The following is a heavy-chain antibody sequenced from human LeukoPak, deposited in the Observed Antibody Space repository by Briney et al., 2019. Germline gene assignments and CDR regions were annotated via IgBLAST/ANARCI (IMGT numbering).Heavy chain of an antibody. Sequence: GASVKVSCKASGYTFTGYYMHWVRQAPGQGLEWMGWINSNSGGTNYAQKFQGRVTMTRDTSISTVYMELSSLRSEDTAVYYCARGYSSSWHGWGYWGQGTLVTVSS. V-gene: IGHV1-2*02. J-gene: IGHJ4*02. D-gene: IGHD6-13*01. CDR2: INSNSGGT. CDR1: GYTFTGYY. CDR3: ARGYSSSWHGWGY.